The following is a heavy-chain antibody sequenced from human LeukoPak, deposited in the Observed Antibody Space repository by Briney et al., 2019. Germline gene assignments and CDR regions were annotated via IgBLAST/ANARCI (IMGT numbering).Heavy chain of an antibody. CDR2: NYHSGSS. D-gene: IGHD6-13*01. V-gene: IGHV4-38-2*02. J-gene: IGHJ4*02. Sequence: SETVSLTCIVYGYSISSGYYWGWIRQPLGKGLEWIGSNYHSGSSYYNPSLKSRVTISVDTSKNQFSLKLSSVTAADTDVYYCARKLVVAAAGSAFPDYWGQGTLVTVSS. CDR3: ARKLVVAAAGSAFPDY. CDR1: GYSISSGYY.